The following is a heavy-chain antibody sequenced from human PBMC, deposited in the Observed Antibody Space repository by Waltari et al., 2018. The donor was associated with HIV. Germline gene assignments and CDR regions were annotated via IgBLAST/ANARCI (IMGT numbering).Heavy chain of an antibody. CDR1: GFTFSSYS. CDR2: ISSSSSYI. V-gene: IGHV3-21*01. CDR3: ARRNDYYYYGMDV. Sequence: EVQLVESGGGLVKPGGSLRLSCAASGFTFSSYSMNWVLQAPGKGLEWVSSISSSSSYIYYADSVKGRFTISRDNAKNSLYLQMNSLRAEDTAVYYCARRNDYYYYGMDVWGQGTTVTVSS. J-gene: IGHJ6*02.